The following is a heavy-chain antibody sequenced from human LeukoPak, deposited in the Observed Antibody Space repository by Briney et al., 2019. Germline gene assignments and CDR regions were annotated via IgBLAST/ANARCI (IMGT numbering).Heavy chain of an antibody. D-gene: IGHD1-26*01. CDR1: SGSITSYY. Sequence: PSETLSLTCSVSSGSITSYYWSWLRQPPGKGLEWIGYIYYSGSTNYNPSVKSRVTMSVDTSKNQFSLKLNSVTAADTAVYYCATLWRLGASTGEAFDIWGQGTMVTVSS. CDR3: ATLWRLGASTGEAFDI. V-gene: IGHV4-59*01. J-gene: IGHJ3*02. CDR2: IYYSGST.